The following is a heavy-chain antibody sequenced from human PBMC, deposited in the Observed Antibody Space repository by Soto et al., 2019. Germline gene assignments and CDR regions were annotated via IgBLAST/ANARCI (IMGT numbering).Heavy chain of an antibody. CDR1: GFTVSSNY. V-gene: IGHV3-53*01. Sequence: GGSLRLSCAASGFTVSSNYMSWVRQAPGKGLEWVSVIYSGGSTYYADSVKGRFTISRDNSKNTLYLQMNSLRAEDTAVYYCARYSSSSDFDYWGQGTLVTVS. J-gene: IGHJ4*02. D-gene: IGHD6-6*01. CDR3: ARYSSSSDFDY. CDR2: IYSGGST.